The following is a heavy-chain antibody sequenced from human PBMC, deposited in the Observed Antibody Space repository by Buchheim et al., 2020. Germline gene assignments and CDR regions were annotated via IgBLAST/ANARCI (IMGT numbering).Heavy chain of an antibody. CDR1: GFTFSSYD. CDR2: VGMAGDT. V-gene: IGHV3-13*04. J-gene: IGHJ6*02. Sequence: EVQLVESGGGLVQPGGSLRLSCAASGFTFSSYDMQWIRQVTGKGLEWVPAVGMAGDTHYSASVRGRFTISRENAKNSLYLEMNNLRAGDTAVYYCARDPSGRGMDVWGQGTT. CDR3: ARDPSGRGMDV.